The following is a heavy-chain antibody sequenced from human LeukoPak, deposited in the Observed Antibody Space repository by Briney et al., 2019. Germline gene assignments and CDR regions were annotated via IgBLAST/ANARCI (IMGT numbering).Heavy chain of an antibody. D-gene: IGHD3-22*01. CDR2: IYYCGST. Sequence: MTSQTLSLTWTVAGGSISSGGYYWCWIRPPPGKGLEWIGYIYYCGSTYYNPSLKSRVTISVDTSKNQFSLKLSSVTAADTAVYYCARDNYYDSSGYGEYYFDYWGQGTLVTVSS. CDR1: GGSISSGGYY. V-gene: IGHV4-30-4*01. J-gene: IGHJ4*02. CDR3: ARDNYYDSSGYGEYYFDY.